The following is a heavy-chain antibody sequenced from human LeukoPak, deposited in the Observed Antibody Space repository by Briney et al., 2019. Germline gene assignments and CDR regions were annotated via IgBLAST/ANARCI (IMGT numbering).Heavy chain of an antibody. CDR3: ARDHGTARGDY. CDR1: GYTFTSYY. V-gene: IGHV1-46*01. Sequence: ASVKVSCKASGYTFTSYYMHWVRQAPGQGLEWMGIINPSGGSTSYAQKFQGRVTMTRDMSTSTVYMELSSLRSEDTAVYYCARDHGTARGDYWGQGTLVTVSS. D-gene: IGHD1-1*01. J-gene: IGHJ4*02. CDR2: INPSGGST.